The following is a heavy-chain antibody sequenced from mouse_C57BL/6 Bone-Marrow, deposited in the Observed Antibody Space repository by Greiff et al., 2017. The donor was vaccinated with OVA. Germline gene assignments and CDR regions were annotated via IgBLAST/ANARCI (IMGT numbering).Heavy chain of an antibody. CDR2: IHPSDSDT. D-gene: IGHD2-4*01. J-gene: IGHJ3*01. Sequence: VQLQQPGAELVKPGASVKVSCKASGYTFTSYWMHWVKQRPGQGLEWIGRIHPSDSDTNYNQKFKGKATLTVDKSSSTAYMQLSSLTSEDSAVYYCAIGAYYDYFAYCGQGTLVTVSA. CDR3: AIGAYYDYFAY. CDR1: GYTFTSYW. V-gene: IGHV1-74*01.